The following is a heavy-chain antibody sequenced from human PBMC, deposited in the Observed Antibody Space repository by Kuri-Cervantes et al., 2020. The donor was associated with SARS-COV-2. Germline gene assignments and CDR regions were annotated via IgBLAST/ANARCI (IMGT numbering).Heavy chain of an antibody. CDR3: ARGASYSNYEFFDY. D-gene: IGHD4-11*01. CDR2: IYYSGST. CDR1: GGSISSSSYY. V-gene: IGHV4-39*01. Sequence: SCTVSGGSISSSSYYWAWIRQPPGKGLEWIGSIYYSGSTYYNPSLKSRVTISVDTSKNQFSLKLSSVTAADTAVYYCARGASYSNYEFFDYWGQGTLVTVSS. J-gene: IGHJ4*02.